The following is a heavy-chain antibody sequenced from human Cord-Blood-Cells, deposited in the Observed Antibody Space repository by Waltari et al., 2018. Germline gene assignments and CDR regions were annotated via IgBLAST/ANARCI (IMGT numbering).Heavy chain of an antibody. CDR2: INHSGST. J-gene: IGHJ2*01. CDR3: AGRTGDERGFDL. Sequence: QVQLQQWGAGLLKPSETLSLTCAVYGGSFSGYYWSWIRQPPGKGLEWIGEINHSGSTNCTPSLKSRVTISVDTSKNQFSLKLSSVTAADTAVYYCAGRTGDERGFDLWGRGTLVTVSS. CDR1: GGSFSGYY. V-gene: IGHV4-34*01. D-gene: IGHD7-27*01.